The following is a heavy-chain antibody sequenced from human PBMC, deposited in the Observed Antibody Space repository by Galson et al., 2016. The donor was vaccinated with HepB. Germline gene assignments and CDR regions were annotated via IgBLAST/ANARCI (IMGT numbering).Heavy chain of an antibody. V-gene: IGHV4-59*01. D-gene: IGHD1-26*01. J-gene: IGHJ1*01. CDR3: TRYAGVGATPGRHD. CDR2: IYYTGRT. CDR1: GDSIRSNY. Sequence: SETLSLTCVVSGDSIRSNYYWSWIRQSPGKGLEWIGAIYYTGRTKYNPFPKSRLTISVDTSKNQFSLELTSVSSEDTAVYYCTRYAGVGATPGRHDWGLGTLVTVSS.